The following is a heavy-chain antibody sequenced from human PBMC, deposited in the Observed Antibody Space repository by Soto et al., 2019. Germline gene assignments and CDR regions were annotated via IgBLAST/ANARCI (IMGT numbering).Heavy chain of an antibody. CDR1: GGSVSSTNW. CDR2: IYHIGST. Sequence: SETLSLTCAVSGGSVSSTNWWSWVRQSPGKGLEWIGDIYHIGSTNYNPSLRGRVTISVDKSNNQFSLTLKYVTAADTAFFYCATLPPRIEVRVFPIPTWGQGTLVTVS. D-gene: IGHD2-15*01. J-gene: IGHJ5*02. CDR3: ATLPPRIEVRVFPIPT. V-gene: IGHV4-4*02.